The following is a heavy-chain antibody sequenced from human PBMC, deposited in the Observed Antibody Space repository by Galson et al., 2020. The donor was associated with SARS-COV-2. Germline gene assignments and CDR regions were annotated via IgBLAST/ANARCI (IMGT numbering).Heavy chain of an antibody. CDR2: ISTGGHST. J-gene: IGHJ4*02. CDR3: AGARAGLFYFDY. Sequence: AGGSLRLSCAASGFTFSDYYMNWIRQAPGKGLEWLSYISTGGHSTNYADSVKGRFTVSRDNAKNSLYLQIDSLRADDTAVYYCAGARAGLFYFDYWGQGTLVTVSS. V-gene: IGHV3-11*05. CDR1: GFTFSDYY.